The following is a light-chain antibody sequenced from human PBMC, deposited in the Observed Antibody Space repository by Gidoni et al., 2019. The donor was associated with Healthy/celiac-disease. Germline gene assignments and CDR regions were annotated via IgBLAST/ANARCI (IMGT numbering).Light chain of an antibody. CDR1: QSVSSGY. V-gene: IGKV3-20*01. Sequence: SVETHSPGTQSLSPGERATLSCRASQSVSSGYLAWYQQKPGQAPRPLIYGASSRATGIPDRFSGSGSGTDFSLTISRLEPDDYAVYYCQQHGSSPPITFGQGTRLEIK. CDR3: QQHGSSPPIT. J-gene: IGKJ5*01. CDR2: GAS.